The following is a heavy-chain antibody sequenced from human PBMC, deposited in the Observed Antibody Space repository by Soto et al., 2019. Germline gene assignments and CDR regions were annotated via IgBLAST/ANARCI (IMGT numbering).Heavy chain of an antibody. CDR2: IWYDGSQQ. Sequence: GGSLRLSCAASGFTFSTYGIHWVRQAPGKGLEWVAVIWYDGSQQYYLDSVKGRFTISRDNSRNTVYLQMNSLRVEDTAVYYCACAALVVPGAISNWLDPWGQGTQVTVSS. D-gene: IGHD2-2*02. CDR3: ACAALVVPGAISNWLDP. J-gene: IGHJ5*02. CDR1: GFTFSTYG. V-gene: IGHV3-33*01.